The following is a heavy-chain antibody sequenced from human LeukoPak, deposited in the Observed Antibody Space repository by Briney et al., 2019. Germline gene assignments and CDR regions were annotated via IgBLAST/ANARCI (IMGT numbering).Heavy chain of an antibody. Sequence: GGSLRLSCAASGFTVSSNYMSWVRQAPGKGLEWVSVIYSGGSTYYADSVKGRFTISRDNSKNTLYLQMNSLRAEDTAVYYCATWGTGYNYGALEYWGQGSLVTVSS. V-gene: IGHV3-53*01. CDR2: IYSGGST. CDR1: GFTVSSNY. J-gene: IGHJ4*02. CDR3: ATWGTGYNYGALEY. D-gene: IGHD5-18*01.